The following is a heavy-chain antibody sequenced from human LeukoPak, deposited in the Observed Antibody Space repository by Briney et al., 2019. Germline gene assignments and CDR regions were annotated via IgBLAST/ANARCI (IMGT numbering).Heavy chain of an antibody. CDR3: ARDGTMVRGGGGFDP. CDR1: GGSISSYY. J-gene: IGHJ5*02. D-gene: IGHD3-10*01. V-gene: IGHV4-59*01. Sequence: PSETLSPTCTVSGGSISSYYWSWIRQPPGKGLEWIGYIYYSGSTNYNPSLKSRVTILVDTSKNQFPLKLSSVTAADTAVYYCARDGTMVRGGGGFDPWGQGTLVTVSS. CDR2: IYYSGST.